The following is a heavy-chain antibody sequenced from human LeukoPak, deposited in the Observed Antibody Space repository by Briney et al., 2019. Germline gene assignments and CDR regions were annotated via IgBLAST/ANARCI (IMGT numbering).Heavy chain of an antibody. Sequence: PSETLSLTCAVSGGSVSSGSYYWSWIRQPPGKGLECIGYIYYSGSTNYNPSLKSRVTISVGTSKNQFSLKLSSVTAADTAVYYCARSAYDAFDIWGQGTMVTVSS. CDR2: IYYSGST. CDR1: GGSVSSGSYY. CDR3: ARSAYDAFDI. J-gene: IGHJ3*02. V-gene: IGHV4-61*01.